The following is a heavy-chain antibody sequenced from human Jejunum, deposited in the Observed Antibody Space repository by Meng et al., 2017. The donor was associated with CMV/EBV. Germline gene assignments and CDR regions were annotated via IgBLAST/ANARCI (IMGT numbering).Heavy chain of an antibody. CDR1: GGSISNHY. V-gene: IGHV4-4*07. J-gene: IGHJ4*02. D-gene: IGHD1-26*01. CDR3: ARGPGASTREGFDY. CDR2: FYSSDTY. Sequence: QGRLQESGPGLGKPSETLSLTCTVPGGSISNHYWSWIRQSAGKGLEWIGRFYSSDTYNYHPSLNSRLTMSLDTSKNQFSLNLSSVTAADTAIYYCARGPGASTREGFDYWGLGTLVTVSS.